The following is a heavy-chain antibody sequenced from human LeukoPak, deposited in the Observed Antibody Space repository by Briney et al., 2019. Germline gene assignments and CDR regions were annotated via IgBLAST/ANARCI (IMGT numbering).Heavy chain of an antibody. CDR2: ISSSSSTI. V-gene: IGHV3-48*01. J-gene: IGHJ5*02. CDR3: ARDPRGGITIFGVVPPEGS. CDR1: GFTFGTFW. D-gene: IGHD3-3*01. Sequence: PGGSLRLSCAASGFTFGTFWMSWVRQAPGKGLEWVSYISSSSSTIYYADSVKGRFTISRDNAKNSLYLQMNSLRAEDTAVYYCARDPRGGITIFGVVPPEGSWGQGTLVTVSS.